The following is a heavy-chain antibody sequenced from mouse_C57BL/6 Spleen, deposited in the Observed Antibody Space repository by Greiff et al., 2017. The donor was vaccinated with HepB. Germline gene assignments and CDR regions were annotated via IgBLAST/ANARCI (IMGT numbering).Heavy chain of an antibody. CDR3: ARWLRWDFDV. Sequence: VQVVESGPELVKPGASVKISCKASGYAFSSSWMNWVKQRPGKGLEWIGRIYPGDGDTNYNGKFKGKATLTADKSSSTAYMQLSSLTSEDSAVYFCARWLRWDFDVWGTGTTVTVSS. CDR2: IYPGDGDT. J-gene: IGHJ1*03. D-gene: IGHD2-2*01. V-gene: IGHV1-82*01. CDR1: GYAFSSSW.